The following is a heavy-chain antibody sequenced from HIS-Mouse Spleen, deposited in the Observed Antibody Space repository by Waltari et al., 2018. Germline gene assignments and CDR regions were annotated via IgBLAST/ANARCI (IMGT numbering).Heavy chain of an antibody. V-gene: IGHV4-59*08. D-gene: IGHD5-12*01. CDR2: IYYSGST. CDR3: ARSRIVATITFDY. J-gene: IGHJ4*02. CDR1: GGSISSYY. Sequence: QVQLQESGPGLVKPSETLSLTCTVSGGSISSYYWSLIRQPPGKGLEWIGYIYYSGSTNYNPSLKSRVTISVDTSKNQFSLKLSSVTAADTAVYYCARSRIVATITFDYWGQGTLVTVSS.